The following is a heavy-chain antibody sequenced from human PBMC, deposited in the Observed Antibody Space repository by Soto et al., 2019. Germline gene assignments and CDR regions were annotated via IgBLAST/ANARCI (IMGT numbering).Heavy chain of an antibody. CDR2: ISAYNGNT. CDR3: TTELELHNY. V-gene: IGHV1-18*01. J-gene: IGHJ4*02. D-gene: IGHD1-7*01. CDR1: GYTFTSYG. Sequence: ASVKVSCKASGYTFTSYGISWVRQAPGQGLEWMGWISAYNGNTNYAQKLQGRVTMTRDTSTSTVYMELNSLKTEDTAVYYCTTELELHNYWGQGTLVTVSS.